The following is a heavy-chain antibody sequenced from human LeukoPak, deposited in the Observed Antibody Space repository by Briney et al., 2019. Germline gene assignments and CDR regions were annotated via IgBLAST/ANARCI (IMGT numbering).Heavy chain of an antibody. Sequence: ASVKVSCKASGGTFSSYAISWVRQAPGQGLEWMGIINPSGGSTSYAQKFQGRVTMTRDTSTSTVYMELSSLRSEDTAVYYCARDLSMVTVSDAFDIWGQGTMVTVSS. CDR3: ARDLSMVTVSDAFDI. D-gene: IGHD5-18*01. CDR2: INPSGGST. V-gene: IGHV1-46*01. J-gene: IGHJ3*02. CDR1: GGTFSSYA.